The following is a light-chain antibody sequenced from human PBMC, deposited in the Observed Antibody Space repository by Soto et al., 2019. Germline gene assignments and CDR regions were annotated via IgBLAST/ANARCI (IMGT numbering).Light chain of an antibody. CDR1: QSVSSSY. V-gene: IGKV3-20*01. Sequence: EIVLTQSPGTLSLSPGERATLSCRASQSVSSSYLAWYQQKPGQAPRLLIYGASARATGIPDRFNGSGSGTDFTLSISRLEPEDFAVYYCHQYGSSLMYTFGQGTKLAIK. CDR2: GAS. CDR3: HQYGSSLMYT. J-gene: IGKJ2*01.